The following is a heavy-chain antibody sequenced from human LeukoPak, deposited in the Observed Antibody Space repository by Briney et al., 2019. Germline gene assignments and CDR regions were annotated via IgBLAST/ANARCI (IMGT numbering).Heavy chain of an antibody. CDR2: IYYSGST. CDR3: ARGNCSSTSCPFDY. CDR1: GGSISSGGYS. D-gene: IGHD2-2*01. J-gene: IGHJ4*02. Sequence: SETLSLTCAVSGGSISSGGYSWSWIRQPPGKGLEWIGYIYYSGSTYYNPSLKSRVTISVDTSKNQFSLKLSSVTAADTAVYYCARGNCSSTSCPFDYWGQGTLVTVSS. V-gene: IGHV4-30-4*07.